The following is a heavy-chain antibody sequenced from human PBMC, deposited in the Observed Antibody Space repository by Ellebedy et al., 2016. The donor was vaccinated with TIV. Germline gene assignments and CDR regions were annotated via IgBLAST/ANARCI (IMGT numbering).Heavy chain of an antibody. Sequence: GESLKISCAASGFTFSSYWMHWVRQAPGKGPVWVSRINTDGSSTSYADSVKGRFTISRDNAKNSLYLQMNSLRAEDTAIYYCSTVEWYRSDYWGQGSLVTVSS. J-gene: IGHJ4*02. CDR3: STVEWYRSDY. V-gene: IGHV3-74*01. CDR1: GFTFSSYW. CDR2: INTDGSST. D-gene: IGHD3-3*01.